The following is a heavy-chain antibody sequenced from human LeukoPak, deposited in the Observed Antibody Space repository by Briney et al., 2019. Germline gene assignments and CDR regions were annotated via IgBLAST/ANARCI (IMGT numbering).Heavy chain of an antibody. J-gene: IGHJ4*02. D-gene: IGHD3-22*01. CDR1: GFTFSSYA. V-gene: IGHV3-30-3*01. CDR3: ARSRITMIVVVTYFDY. Sequence: PGRSLRLSCAASGFTFSSYAMHWVRQAPGKGLEWVAVISYDGSNKYYADSVKGRFTISRDNSKNTLYLQMNSLRAEDTAVYYCARSRITMIVVVTYFDYWGQGTLVTVSS. CDR2: ISYDGSNK.